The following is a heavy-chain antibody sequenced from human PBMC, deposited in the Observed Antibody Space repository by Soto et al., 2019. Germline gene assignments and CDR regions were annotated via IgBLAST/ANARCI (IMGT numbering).Heavy chain of an antibody. J-gene: IGHJ6*02. D-gene: IGHD6-13*01. CDR2: IYYSGST. CDR3: ARYSSSWYGNYYYGMDV. Sequence: SETLSLTCTFSGFSISSYYWSLIRQPPGKGLEWIGYIYYSGSTNYNPSLKSRVTISVDTSKNQFSLKLSSVTAADTAVYYCARYSSSWYGNYYYGMDVWGQGTTVTVSS. V-gene: IGHV4-59*01. CDR1: GFSISSYY.